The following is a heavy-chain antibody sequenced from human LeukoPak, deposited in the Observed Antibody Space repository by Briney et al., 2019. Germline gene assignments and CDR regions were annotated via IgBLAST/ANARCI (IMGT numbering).Heavy chain of an antibody. CDR3: ARDYGGNQNGDY. J-gene: IGHJ4*02. V-gene: IGHV1-69*05. Sequence: SVKVSCKASGGTFSSYAISWVRQAPGQGLEWMGGIIAIFGTANYAQKFQGRVTITTDESTSTAYMELSSLRSEDTAVYYCARDYGGNQNGDYWGQGTLVTVSS. D-gene: IGHD4-23*01. CDR1: GGTFSSYA. CDR2: IIAIFGTA.